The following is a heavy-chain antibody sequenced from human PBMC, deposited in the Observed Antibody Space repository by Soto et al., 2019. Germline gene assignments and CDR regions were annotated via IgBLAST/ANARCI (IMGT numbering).Heavy chain of an antibody. D-gene: IGHD3-9*01. CDR3: ARQGNDILTGYYSPPFDY. J-gene: IGHJ4*02. CDR1: GGSISSYY. V-gene: IGHV4-59*01. CDR2: IYYSGST. Sequence: PSETLSLTCTVSGGSISSYYWSWIRQPPGKGLEWIGYIYYSGSTNYNPSLKSRVTISVDTSKNQFSLKLSSVTAADTAVYYCARQGNDILTGYYSPPFDYWGQGTLVTVSS.